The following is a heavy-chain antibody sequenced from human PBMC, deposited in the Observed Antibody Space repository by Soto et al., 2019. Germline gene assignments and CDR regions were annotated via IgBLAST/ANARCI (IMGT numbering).Heavy chain of an antibody. D-gene: IGHD3-22*01. CDR2: ISSSSSYI. V-gene: IGHV3-21*01. CDR1: GFTFSSYS. J-gene: IGHJ4*02. Sequence: EVQLVESGGGLVKPGGSLRLSCAASGFTFSSYSMNWVRQAPGKGLEWVSSISSSSSYIYHADSVKGRFTISRDNAKNSLDLQMNSLRAEDTAVYYCGRDYYSSSSYLASLGNWGPGTLVTVSS. CDR3: GRDYYSSSSYLASLGN.